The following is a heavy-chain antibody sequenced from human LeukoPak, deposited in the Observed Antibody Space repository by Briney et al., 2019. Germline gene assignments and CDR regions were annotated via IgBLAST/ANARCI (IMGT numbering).Heavy chain of an antibody. V-gene: IGHV1-18*01. CDR2: ISAYNGNT. CDR3: ARSDYDILTGYYIDY. Sequence: GASVKVSCEASGYTFTSYGFSWVRQAPGQGPEWMGWISAYNGNTNYAQKLQGRVTMTTDTSTSTAYMELRSLRSDDTAVYYCARSDYDILTGYYIDYWGQGTLVTVSS. CDR1: GYTFTSYG. D-gene: IGHD3-9*01. J-gene: IGHJ4*02.